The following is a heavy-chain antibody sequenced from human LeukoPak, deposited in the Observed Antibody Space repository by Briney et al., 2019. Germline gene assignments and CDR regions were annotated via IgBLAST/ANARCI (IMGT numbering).Heavy chain of an antibody. J-gene: IGHJ4*02. CDR1: GFTFSSYA. CDR2: IGGSGVST. Sequence: GGSLRLSCAASGFTFSSYAMSGVRRAPGKGLECVSAIGGSGVSTYYGDSVKARFTTSRANTKNTVYLLMNSLRAEDTALYYCAKAYSVEHWSPFDYCGQGTLATASS. V-gene: IGHV3-23*01. CDR3: AKAYSVEHWSPFDY. D-gene: IGHD2-15*01.